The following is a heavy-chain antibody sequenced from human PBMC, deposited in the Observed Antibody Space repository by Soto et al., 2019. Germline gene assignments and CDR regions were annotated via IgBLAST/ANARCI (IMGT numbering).Heavy chain of an antibody. CDR1: GGSISENY. J-gene: IGHJ5*02. CDR2: IFANGHT. Sequence: SXETLSVTCIVSGGSISENYWNWVRQPPGKGLEWIGLIFANGHTDYNPSLKSRVTMSVDASKNQFSLRLTSMPAADTAVYCVASLAASGPKWLDTWGRGTLVTVSS. CDR3: ASLAASGPKWLDT. D-gene: IGHD6-13*01. V-gene: IGHV4-4*07.